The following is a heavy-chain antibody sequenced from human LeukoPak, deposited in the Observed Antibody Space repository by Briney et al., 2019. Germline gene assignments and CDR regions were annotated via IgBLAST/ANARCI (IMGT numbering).Heavy chain of an antibody. J-gene: IGHJ4*02. V-gene: IGHV4-39*01. D-gene: IGHD2-2*01. CDR1: GGSISSGSYY. CDR3: ARQRRKYQRDQHHDY. CDR2: INHSGST. Sequence: PSETLSLTCTVSGGSISSGSYYWSWIRQPPGKGLEWIGEINHSGSTNYNPSLKSRVTISVDTAKNQFSLKLSSVTAADTAVYYCARQRRKYQRDQHHDYWGQGTLVTVSS.